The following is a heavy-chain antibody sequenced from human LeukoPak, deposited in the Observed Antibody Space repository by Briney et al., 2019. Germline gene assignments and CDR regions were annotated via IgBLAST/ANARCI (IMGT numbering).Heavy chain of an antibody. V-gene: IGHV4-34*01. CDR2: INHCGST. CDR1: GGSFSGYY. CDR3: ARGVSDYVWGSYRHHFDY. Sequence: SETLSLTCAVYGGSFSGYYWSWIRQPPGKGLEWIGEINHCGSTNYNPPLKSRVTISVDTSKNQFSLKLSSVTAADTAVYYCARGVSDYVWGSYRHHFDYWGQGTLVTVSS. D-gene: IGHD3-16*02. J-gene: IGHJ4*02.